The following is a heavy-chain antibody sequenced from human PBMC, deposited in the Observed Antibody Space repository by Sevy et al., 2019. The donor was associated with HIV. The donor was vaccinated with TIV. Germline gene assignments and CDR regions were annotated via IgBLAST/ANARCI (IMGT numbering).Heavy chain of an antibody. J-gene: IGHJ4*02. CDR2: ISSSSSTI. D-gene: IGHD3-3*01. CDR3: ARHDFWGGLYYFDY. V-gene: IGHV3-48*02. Sequence: GGSLRLSCAASGFTFSSYSMNWVRQAPGKGLEWVSYISSSSSTIYYADSVKGRFTISRDNAKNSLYLQMNSLRDEDTAVYYCARHDFWGGLYYFDYWGQGTLVTVSS. CDR1: GFTFSSYS.